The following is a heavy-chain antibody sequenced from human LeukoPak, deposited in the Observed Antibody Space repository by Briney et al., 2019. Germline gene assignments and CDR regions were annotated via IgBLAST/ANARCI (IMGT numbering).Heavy chain of an antibody. CDR1: GFTVSSNY. CDR3: ARDRIAAAGRRYYYYGMDV. J-gene: IGHJ6*02. CDR2: IYSGGST. Sequence: PGGSLRLPCAASGFTVSSNYMSWVRQAPGKGLEWVSVIYSGGSTYYADSVKGRFTISRDNSKNTLYLQMNSLRAEDTAVYYCARDRIAAAGRRYYYYGMDVWGQGTTVTVSS. D-gene: IGHD6-13*01. V-gene: IGHV3-53*01.